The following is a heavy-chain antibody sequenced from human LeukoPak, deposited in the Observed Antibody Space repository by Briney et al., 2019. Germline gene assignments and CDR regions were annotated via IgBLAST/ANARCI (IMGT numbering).Heavy chain of an antibody. J-gene: IGHJ4*02. D-gene: IGHD2-2*01. Sequence: SQTLSLTCTVSGGSISSGSYYWSWIRQPAGKGLEWIGRIYASGSTNYNPSLKSRVTLSVDTSKNQFSLKLSSVTAADTAVYYCAREVGHCSSTRCLQNFDYWGQGTQVTVSS. CDR3: AREVGHCSSTRCLQNFDY. CDR1: GGSISSGSYY. V-gene: IGHV4-61*02. CDR2: IYASGST.